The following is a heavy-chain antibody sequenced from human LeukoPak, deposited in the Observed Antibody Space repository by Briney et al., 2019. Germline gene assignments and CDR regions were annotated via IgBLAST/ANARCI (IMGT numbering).Heavy chain of an antibody. V-gene: IGHV3-48*04. Sequence: GGSLRLSCAASGFPFSTYSMNWVRQAPGKGLEWVSYISSSSSTIYYADSVKGRFTISRDNAKNSLYLRMNSLRAEDTAVYHCAREEDYWGQGTLVTVSS. CDR2: ISSSSSTI. CDR1: GFPFSTYS. CDR3: AREEDY. J-gene: IGHJ4*02.